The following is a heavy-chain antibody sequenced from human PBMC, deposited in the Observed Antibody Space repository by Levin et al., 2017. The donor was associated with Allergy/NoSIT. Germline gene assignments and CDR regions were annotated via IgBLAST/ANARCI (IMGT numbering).Heavy chain of an antibody. D-gene: IGHD3-16*01. CDR3: ARGGAAGRSYFDS. CDR2: IRNKAYGGTT. J-gene: IGHJ4*02. Sequence: GESLKISCTASGFIFGDYAISWVRQAPGKGLEWVSFIRNKAYGGTTEHATSVKGRFTISRDDSNTIAYLQMNSLKTEDTAIYYCARGGAAGRSYFDSWGQGLLVTVSS. V-gene: IGHV3-49*04. CDR1: GFIFGDYA.